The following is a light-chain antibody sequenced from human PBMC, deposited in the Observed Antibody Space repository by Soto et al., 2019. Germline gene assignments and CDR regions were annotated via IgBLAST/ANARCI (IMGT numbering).Light chain of an antibody. V-gene: IGLV2-23*02. CDR3: CSYAGSSTFEI. CDR1: SSDVGSYNL. J-gene: IGLJ2*01. Sequence: QSALTQPASVSGSPGQSLTIPCTGTSSDVGSYNLVSWYQQHPGKAPKLMIYEVSKRPSGVSNRFSASKSGNTASLTISGLQAEDEADYYCCSYAGSSTFEIFGGGTKLTVL. CDR2: EVS.